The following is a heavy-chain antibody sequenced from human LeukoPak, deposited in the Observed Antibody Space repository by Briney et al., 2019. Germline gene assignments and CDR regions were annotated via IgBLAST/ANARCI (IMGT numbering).Heavy chain of an antibody. Sequence: GGSLRLSCAASGFTFSDYYMIWIRQAPGKGLEWVSYISSSGSTIYYADSVKGRFTISRDNAKNSLYLQMNSLRAEDTAVYYCARVLRFLEWLSYYYGMDVWGQGTTVTVSS. J-gene: IGHJ6*02. D-gene: IGHD3-3*01. CDR2: ISSSGSTI. V-gene: IGHV3-11*01. CDR1: GFTFSDYY. CDR3: ARVLRFLEWLSYYYGMDV.